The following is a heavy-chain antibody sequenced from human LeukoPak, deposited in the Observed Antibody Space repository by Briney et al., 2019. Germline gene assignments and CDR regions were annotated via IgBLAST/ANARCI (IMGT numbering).Heavy chain of an antibody. Sequence: VASVKVSCKASGYTFTSYYMHWVRQDPGQGLEWMGIINPSGGSTSYAQKFQGRVTMTRDTSTSTVYMELSSLRSEDTAVYYCASNSHYYYMDVWGKGTTVTISS. J-gene: IGHJ6*03. CDR2: INPSGGST. CDR3: ASNSHYYYMDV. CDR1: GYTFTSYY. V-gene: IGHV1-46*01.